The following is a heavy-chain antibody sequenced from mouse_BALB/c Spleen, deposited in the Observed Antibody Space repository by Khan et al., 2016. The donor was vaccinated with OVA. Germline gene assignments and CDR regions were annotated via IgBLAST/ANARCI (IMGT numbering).Heavy chain of an antibody. CDR1: GFTFSDYY. CDR2: IRKKASGYTT. V-gene: IGHV7-3*02. D-gene: IGHD1-2*01. Sequence: EVELVESGGGLVEPGGSLRLSCATSGFTFSDYYMSWVRQPPGKALEWLGFIRKKASGYTTEYSASVKGRFTISRDNSQSILYLQMNSLRAEDSATYDCARVDYGYGFAYLRQRTLVSIPA. J-gene: IGHJ3*01. CDR3: ARVDYGYGFAY.